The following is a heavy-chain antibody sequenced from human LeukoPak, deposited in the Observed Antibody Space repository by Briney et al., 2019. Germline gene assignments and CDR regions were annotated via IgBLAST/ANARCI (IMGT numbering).Heavy chain of an antibody. V-gene: IGHV3-7*03. D-gene: IGHD3-3*01. Sequence: PGGSLRLSCAASGFTFSSYWMSWVRQAPGKGLEWVANIKQDGSEKYYVDSVKGRFTISRDNAKNSLYLQMNSVRAEDTAVYYCARDRRTYDMYYYYYMDVWGKGTTVTVSS. CDR1: GFTFSSYW. CDR3: ARDRRTYDMYYYYYMDV. J-gene: IGHJ6*03. CDR2: IKQDGSEK.